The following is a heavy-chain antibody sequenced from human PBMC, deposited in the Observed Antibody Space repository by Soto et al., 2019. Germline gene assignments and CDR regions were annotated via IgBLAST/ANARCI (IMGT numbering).Heavy chain of an antibody. Sequence: SETLSLTCTVSGGSVSSGSYYWSWIRQPPGKGLEWIGYIYYSGSTNYNPSLKSRVTISLYTSKNQFSLKLSSVTPADTAVYYCARGGAARGYYFDYWGQGTLVTVSS. CDR1: GGSVSSGSYY. CDR3: ARGGAARGYYFDY. V-gene: IGHV4-61*01. J-gene: IGHJ4*02. D-gene: IGHD6-6*01. CDR2: IYYSGST.